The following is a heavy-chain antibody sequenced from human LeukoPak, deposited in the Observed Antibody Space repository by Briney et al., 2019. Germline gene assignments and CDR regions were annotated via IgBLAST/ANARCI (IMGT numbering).Heavy chain of an antibody. CDR1: GFTFSDFS. Sequence: GGSLRLSCAGSGFTFSDFSMHWVRQAPGKGLEWVSSISSGSSYKFYADSVKGRFTISRDNAKNSLYLQMNSLRAEDTAVYYCARDYSSPGNFDYWGQGTLVTVSS. J-gene: IGHJ4*02. CDR2: ISSGSSYK. V-gene: IGHV3-21*01. D-gene: IGHD6-13*01. CDR3: ARDYSSPGNFDY.